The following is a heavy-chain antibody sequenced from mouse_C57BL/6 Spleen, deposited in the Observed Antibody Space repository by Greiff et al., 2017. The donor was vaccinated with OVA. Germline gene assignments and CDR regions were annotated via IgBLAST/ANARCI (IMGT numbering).Heavy chain of an antibody. D-gene: IGHD2-1*01. V-gene: IGHV1-50*01. J-gene: IGHJ2*01. CDR3: AYGNYLYYFDY. Sequence: VQLQQPGAELVKPGASVKLSCKASGYTFTSYWMQWVKQRPGQGLEWIGEIDPSDSYTNYNQKFKGKATLTVDTSSSTAYMQLSSLTSEDSAVYYCAYGNYLYYFDYWGQGTTLTVSS. CDR1: GYTFTSYW. CDR2: IDPSDSYT.